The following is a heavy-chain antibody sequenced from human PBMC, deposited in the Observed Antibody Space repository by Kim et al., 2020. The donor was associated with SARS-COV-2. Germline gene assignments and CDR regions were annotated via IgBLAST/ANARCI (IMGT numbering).Heavy chain of an antibody. D-gene: IGHD3-10*01. Sequence: SETLSLTCAVFGGSITNYSWNWIRQTPGRGLEWIANIYSSGRANYNPSFKSRATISIDTSKSHLSLNLTSVTAADTAIYYCARGILITLVRGVAFDSWGQGTLATVSS. V-gene: IGHV4-59*01. CDR2: IYSSGRA. J-gene: IGHJ4*02. CDR3: ARGILITLVRGVAFDS. CDR1: GGSITNYS.